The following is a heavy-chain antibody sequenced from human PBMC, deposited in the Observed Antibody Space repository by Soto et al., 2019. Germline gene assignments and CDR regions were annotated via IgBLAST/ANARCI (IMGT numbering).Heavy chain of an antibody. J-gene: IGHJ4*02. CDR3: ARDLAKGGGSAGFDY. Sequence: ASVKVSCKASGHTFTVYYMHWVRQAPGQGLEWMGWINPKSGGTMYPQKFQGRVTMTWDTSISTAYMALTRLRSDDTAVYYCARDLAKGGGSAGFDYCGQGTLVTVSS. CDR2: INPKSGGT. D-gene: IGHD1-26*01. V-gene: IGHV1-2*02. CDR1: GHTFTVYY.